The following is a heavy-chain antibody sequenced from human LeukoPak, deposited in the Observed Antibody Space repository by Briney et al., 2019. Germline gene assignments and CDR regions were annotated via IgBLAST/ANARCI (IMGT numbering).Heavy chain of an antibody. V-gene: IGHV3-9*01. CDR3: AKDRGGGPQLGDAYDV. D-gene: IGHD3-10*01. J-gene: IGHJ3*01. CDR1: GFPFDEHA. CDR2: ISYSSETI. Sequence: GGSLRLSCAASGFPFDEHAMHWVRQAPGKGLEWVSGISYSSETIGYVDSVKGRFTISRDNVRKSLYLQMNSLRIEDTALYYCAKDRGGGPQLGDAYDVWGQGTMVSVSS.